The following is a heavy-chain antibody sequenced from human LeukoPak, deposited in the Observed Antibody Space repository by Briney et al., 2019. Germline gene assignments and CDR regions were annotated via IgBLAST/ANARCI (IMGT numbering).Heavy chain of an antibody. Sequence: SETLSLTCTVSGGSISSSNYYWGWIRQPPGKGLEWIGSIYYSGTTYYNPSLKSRVTISVDTSKNQFSLKLSSVTAADTAVYYCARARTTMVRGDHFDYWGQGTLVTVSS. J-gene: IGHJ4*02. CDR3: ARARTTMVRGDHFDY. D-gene: IGHD3-10*01. V-gene: IGHV4-39*07. CDR2: IYYSGTT. CDR1: GGSISSSNYY.